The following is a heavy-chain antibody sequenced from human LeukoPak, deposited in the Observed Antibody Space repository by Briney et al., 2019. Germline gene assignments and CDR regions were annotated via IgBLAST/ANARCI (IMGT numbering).Heavy chain of an antibody. Sequence: SETLSLTCAVYGGSFSGYYWSWIRQPPGKGLEWIGEINHSGSTNYNPSLKSRVTISVDTSKNQFSLKLSSVTAADTAVYYCARLSVAGYYFDYWGQGTLVTVSP. CDR3: ARLSVAGYYFDY. J-gene: IGHJ4*02. CDR1: GGSFSGYY. D-gene: IGHD6-19*01. CDR2: INHSGST. V-gene: IGHV4-34*01.